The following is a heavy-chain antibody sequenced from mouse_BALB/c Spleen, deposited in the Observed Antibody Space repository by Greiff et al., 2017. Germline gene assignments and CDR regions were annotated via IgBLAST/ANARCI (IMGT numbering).Heavy chain of an antibody. D-gene: IGHD2-1*01. CDR2: ISSGSSTI. Sequence: EVMLVESGGGLVQPGGSRKLSCAASGFTFSSFGMHWVRQAPEKGLEWVAYISSGSSTIYYADTVKGRFTISRDNPKNTLFLQMTSLRSEDTAMYYCARDGNYGYAMDYWGQGTSVTVSS. CDR3: ARDGNYGYAMDY. J-gene: IGHJ4*01. V-gene: IGHV5-17*02. CDR1: GFTFSSFG.